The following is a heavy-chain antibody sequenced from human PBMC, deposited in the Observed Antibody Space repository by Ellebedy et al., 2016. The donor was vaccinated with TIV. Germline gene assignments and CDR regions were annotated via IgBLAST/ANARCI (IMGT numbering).Heavy chain of an antibody. CDR3: ARAAPGDTAMVDY. CDR2: ISYDGSNK. Sequence: GESLKISXAASGFTFSSYAMHWVRQAPGKGLEWVAVISYDGSNKYYADSVKGRFTISRDNSKNTLYLQMNSLRAEDTAVYYCARAAPGDTAMVDYWGQGTLVTVSS. V-gene: IGHV3-30-3*01. CDR1: GFTFSSYA. J-gene: IGHJ4*02. D-gene: IGHD5-18*01.